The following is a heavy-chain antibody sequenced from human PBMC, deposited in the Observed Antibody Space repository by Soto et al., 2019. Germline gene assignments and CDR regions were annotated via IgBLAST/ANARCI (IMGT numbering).Heavy chain of an antibody. CDR1: GGSVTNSSYY. V-gene: IGHV4-39*01. CDR2: DYNRGRS. D-gene: IGHD4-17*01. Sequence: SETLSLTCTVSGGSVTNSSYYWGWIRQSPGKGLEWIGSDYNRGRSYSKSSVKSRVTISVDTSNNRFSLSLSSVTASDTAVYFCVSQRTTVTTQAYFDYWGPGAMVTVSS. CDR3: VSQRTTVTTQAYFDY. J-gene: IGHJ4*02.